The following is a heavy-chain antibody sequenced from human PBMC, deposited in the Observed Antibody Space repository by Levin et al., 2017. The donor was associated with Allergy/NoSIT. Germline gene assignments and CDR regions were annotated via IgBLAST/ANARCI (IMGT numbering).Heavy chain of an antibody. D-gene: IGHD1-26*01. CDR2: ISDSGGSP. J-gene: IGHJ4*02. CDR1: GFTFNTYA. Sequence: GESLKISCAASGFTFNTYAMSWVRQAPGKALEWVSAISDSGGSPYYADSVKGRFTISRDNSKNTLYLQMNSLRAEDTAVYYCAKARTSGTYKSYPDCWGQGTLVTVSS. V-gene: IGHV3-23*01. CDR3: AKARTSGTYKSYPDC.